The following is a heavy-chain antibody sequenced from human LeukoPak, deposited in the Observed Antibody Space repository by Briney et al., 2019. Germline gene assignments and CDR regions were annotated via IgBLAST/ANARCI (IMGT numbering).Heavy chain of an antibody. Sequence: SETLSLTCAVYGGSFSGYYWSWIRQPPGKGLEWIGEINHSGSTNYNPSLKNRVTISVDTSKNQFSLKLSSVTAADTAVYYCARGPRHCSGGSCYIYYFAYWGQGTLVTVSS. CDR2: INHSGST. CDR3: ARGPRHCSGGSCYIYYFAY. D-gene: IGHD2-15*01. CDR1: GGSFSGYY. J-gene: IGHJ4*02. V-gene: IGHV4-34*01.